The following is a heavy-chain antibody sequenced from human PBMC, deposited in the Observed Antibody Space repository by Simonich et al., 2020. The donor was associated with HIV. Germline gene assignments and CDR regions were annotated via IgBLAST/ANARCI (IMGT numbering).Heavy chain of an antibody. CDR1: GFTFDDYA. Sequence: EVQLVESGGVVVQPGGSLRLSCAASGFTFDDYAMHWVRQAPGKGLEWVSLISWDGDNTYYADSVKGRFTISRDNSENSLYLQMNSLRAEDTALYYCAKGARGSSWYYFDYWGQGTLVTVSS. J-gene: IGHJ4*02. CDR2: ISWDGDNT. V-gene: IGHV3-43D*04. CDR3: AKGARGSSWYYFDY. D-gene: IGHD6-13*01.